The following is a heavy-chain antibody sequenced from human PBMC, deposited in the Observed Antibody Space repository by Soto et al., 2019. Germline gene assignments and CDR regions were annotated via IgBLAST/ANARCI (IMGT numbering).Heavy chain of an antibody. CDR1: GHTLTEFS. CDR2: FDPEGGEA. CDR3: ARERGLRYFGKTDYFDY. J-gene: IGHJ4*02. Sequence: GASVKVSCKISGHTLTEFSIHWVRQAPGKGLEWMGGFDPEGGEAIYAQKWHGRVTVTEDTVTDTAYMELSGLKSDDTAVYYCARERGLRYFGKTDYFDYWGQGTLVTVSS. D-gene: IGHD3-9*01. V-gene: IGHV1-24*01.